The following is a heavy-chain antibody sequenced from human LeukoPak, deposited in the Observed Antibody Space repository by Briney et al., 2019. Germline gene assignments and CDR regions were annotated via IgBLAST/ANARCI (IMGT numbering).Heavy chain of an antibody. CDR1: GFTFSDYY. Sequence: LRLSCAASGFTFSDYYMSWIRQPPGKGLEWIGEINHSGSTNYNPSLKSRVTISVDTSKNQFSLKLSSVTAADTAVYYCARASRYDFWSGRRQMRWFDPWGQGTLVTVSS. CDR3: ARASRYDFWSGRRQMRWFDP. D-gene: IGHD3-3*01. V-gene: IGHV4-34*01. CDR2: INHSGST. J-gene: IGHJ5*02.